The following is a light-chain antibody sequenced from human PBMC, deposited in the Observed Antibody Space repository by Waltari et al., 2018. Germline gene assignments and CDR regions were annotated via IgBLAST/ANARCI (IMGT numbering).Light chain of an antibody. J-gene: IGKJ1*01. V-gene: IGKV1-39*01. CDR2: AAS. Sequence: DIQMTQSPSSLSASVGDRVTITCRASQSISSYLNWYQQKPGKAPKLLIYAASSWQSGVPSRFSGSGSGTDFTLTISSLRPEDFATYYCQQSYSTPQTFGQGTKVEIK. CDR3: QQSYSTPQT. CDR1: QSISSY.